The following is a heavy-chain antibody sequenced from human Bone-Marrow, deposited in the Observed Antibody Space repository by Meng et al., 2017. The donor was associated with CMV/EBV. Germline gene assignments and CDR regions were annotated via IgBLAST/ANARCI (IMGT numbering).Heavy chain of an antibody. CDR3: ARVRVNWFDP. CDR1: TYTFIDHH. D-gene: IGHD4-17*01. CDR2: IIPILGIA. Sequence: SVKVSCKASTYTFIDHHIHWVRQAPGQGLEWMGGIIPILGIANYAQKFQGRVTITADKSTSTAYMELSSLRSEDTAVYYCARVRVNWFDPWGQGTLVTVSS. V-gene: IGHV1-69*10. J-gene: IGHJ5*02.